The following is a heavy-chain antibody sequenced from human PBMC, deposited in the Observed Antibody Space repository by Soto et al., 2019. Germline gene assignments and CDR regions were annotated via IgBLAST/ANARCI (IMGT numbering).Heavy chain of an antibody. CDR2: ISGSGGST. CDR1: GFTFSSYA. D-gene: IGHD3-16*01. CDR3: AKVPGLVPDYYGMDV. V-gene: IGHV3-23*01. J-gene: IGHJ6*02. Sequence: PGGSLTLSCAASGFTFSSYAMSWVRQAPGKGLEWVSAISGSGGSTYYADPVKGRFTISRDNSKNTLYLHMNSLRDEDTAVYYCAKVPGLVPDYYGMDVWGQGTTVTVSS.